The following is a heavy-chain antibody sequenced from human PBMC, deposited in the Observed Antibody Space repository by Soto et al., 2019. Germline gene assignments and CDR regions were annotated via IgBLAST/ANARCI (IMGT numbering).Heavy chain of an antibody. CDR1: GFTFSSSG. CDR3: ARGNWKYGYFDY. CDR2: IWHDGSYK. J-gene: IGHJ4*02. Sequence: QVQLVESGGGVVQPGRSLRLSCAASGFTFSSSGMHWVRQAPGKGLEWVAVIWHDGSYKYKTDSVKGRFTISRDNSKNTLYLQMNSLGAEDTAVYYCARGNWKYGYFDYWGQGTLVTVSS. D-gene: IGHD1-1*01. V-gene: IGHV3-33*01.